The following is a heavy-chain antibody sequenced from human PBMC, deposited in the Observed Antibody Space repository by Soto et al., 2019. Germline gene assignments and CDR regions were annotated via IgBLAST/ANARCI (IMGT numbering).Heavy chain of an antibody. D-gene: IGHD6-13*01. CDR2: ISGYNGNT. V-gene: IGHV1-18*01. CDR1: GYTFSSYG. Sequence: QVQLVQSGAEVKKPGASVKVSCKASGYTFSSYGISWVRQAPGQGLEWMGWISGYNGNTNYAQKLQGRVIMTTDTTTSTVYMELRSLRSEETAVYYCARERDDSRWSSVEYLQYWGQGTLVTVSS. J-gene: IGHJ1*01. CDR3: ARERDDSRWSSVEYLQY.